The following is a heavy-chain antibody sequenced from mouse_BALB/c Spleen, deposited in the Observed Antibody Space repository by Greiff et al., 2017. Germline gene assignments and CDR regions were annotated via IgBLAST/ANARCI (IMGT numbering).Heavy chain of an antibody. CDR1: GFTFSSYT. J-gene: IGHJ1*01. CDR2: ISSGGSYT. V-gene: IGHV5-6-4*01. D-gene: IGHD2-10*01. CDR3: TRVAYYGNYDWYFDV. Sequence: EVKLMESGGGLVKPGGSLKLSCAASGFTFSSYTMSWVRQTPEKRLEWVATISSGGSYTYYPDSVKGRFTISRDNAKNTLYLQMSSLKSEDTAMYYCTRVAYYGNYDWYFDVWGAGTTVTVSS.